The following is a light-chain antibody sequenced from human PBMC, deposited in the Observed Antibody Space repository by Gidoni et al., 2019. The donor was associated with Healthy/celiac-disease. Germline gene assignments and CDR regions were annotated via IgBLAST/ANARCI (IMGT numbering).Light chain of an antibody. CDR1: QSVSSSY. Sequence: DIVLTHSPRTLSLSPGERATLSRRASQSVSSSYLAWYQQKPGQAPRLLIYGASSRATGIPDRFSGSGSGTDFTLTISRLEPEDFAVYYCQQYGSSPPYTFGQGTKLEIK. CDR2: GAS. J-gene: IGKJ2*01. V-gene: IGKV3-20*01. CDR3: QQYGSSPPYT.